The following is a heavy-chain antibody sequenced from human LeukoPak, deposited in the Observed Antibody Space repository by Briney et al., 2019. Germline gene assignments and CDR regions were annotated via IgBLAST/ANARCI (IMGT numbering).Heavy chain of an antibody. D-gene: IGHD3-3*01. CDR3: ARQGRFSYFGMDV. J-gene: IGHJ6*02. V-gene: IGHV4-59*08. Sequence: SETLSLTCTVSGDSINGFYWSWIRQPPGKGLEWVAYIYYAGRTTYNPSLKSRVTISVDTSMNQFSLKLTSLTAADTAVYYCARQGRFSYFGMDVWGQGNPVTVSS. CDR1: GDSINGFY. CDR2: IYYAGRT.